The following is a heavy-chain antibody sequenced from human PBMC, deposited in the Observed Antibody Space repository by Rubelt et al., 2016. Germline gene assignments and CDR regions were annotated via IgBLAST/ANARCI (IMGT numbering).Heavy chain of an antibody. Sequence: EVQLLESGGGLVQPGGSLRLSCAVSGFTFSSYAMSWVRQAPGKGLEWVSDISSSGASTHYADSVKGRLTISRDNSKDTLYLQMNSLRAEDPAVYYCAKGHSLSDAFDIWGQGTMVTVSS. CDR1: GFTFSSYA. V-gene: IGHV3-23*01. CDR3: AKGHSLSDAFDI. D-gene: IGHD3-10*01. CDR2: ISSSGAST. J-gene: IGHJ3*02.